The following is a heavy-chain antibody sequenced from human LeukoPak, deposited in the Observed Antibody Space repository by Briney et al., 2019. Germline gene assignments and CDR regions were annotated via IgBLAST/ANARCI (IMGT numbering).Heavy chain of an antibody. CDR1: GFTFSSYG. D-gene: IGHD2-21*02. V-gene: IGHV3-30*02. Sequence: GGSLRLSCAASGFTFSSYGMHWVRQAPGKGLEWVAFIWYDGSNKYYADSVKGRFTISRDNSKNTLYLQMNSLRAEDTAVYYCAKDKHIVVVTATNYYFDYWGQGTLVTVSS. J-gene: IGHJ4*02. CDR3: AKDKHIVVVTATNYYFDY. CDR2: IWYDGSNK.